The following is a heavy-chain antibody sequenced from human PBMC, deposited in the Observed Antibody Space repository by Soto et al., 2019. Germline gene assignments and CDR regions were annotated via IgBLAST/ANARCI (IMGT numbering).Heavy chain of an antibody. J-gene: IGHJ4*02. CDR3: AKRVAYSSSSAYFDY. CDR2: ISGSGGSA. CDR1: GFTFSSYA. D-gene: IGHD6-6*01. V-gene: IGHV3-23*01. Sequence: PGGSLRLSCAASGFTFSSYAMSWVRQAPGKGLEWVSAISGSGGSAYYADSVKGRFTISRDNSKNTLYLQVNSLSAEDTAVYYGAKRVAYSSSSAYFDYWAQGTLVTVSS.